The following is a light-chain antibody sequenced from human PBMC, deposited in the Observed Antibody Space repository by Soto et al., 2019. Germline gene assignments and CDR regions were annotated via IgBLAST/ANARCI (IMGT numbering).Light chain of an antibody. J-gene: IGLJ3*02. V-gene: IGLV2-14*01. CDR3: CSYTSTTTLGV. Sequence: QSALTQPASVSGSPGQSITISCTGTSSDVGGYNYVSWYQQHPGKAPKLMIYQVRNRPSGVSIRFSGSKSGNTASLTISGLQAEDEADYYCCSYTSTTTLGVFGGGTKVTVL. CDR2: QVR. CDR1: SSDVGGYNY.